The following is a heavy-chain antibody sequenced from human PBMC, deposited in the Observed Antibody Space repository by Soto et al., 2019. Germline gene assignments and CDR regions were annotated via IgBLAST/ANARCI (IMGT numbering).Heavy chain of an antibody. CDR2: MNPNSGNT. CDR3: VREVGIDVKKYFDP. J-gene: IGHJ5*02. V-gene: IGHV1-8*01. D-gene: IGHD1-26*01. CDR1: GYTFTSYD. Sequence: ASVKVSCKASGYTFTSYDINWVRQATGQGLEWMGWMNPNSGNTGYAQKFQGRFTISRDNSKNTLDLQMNSLRADDTAVYYCVREVGIDVKKYFDPWGQGTQVTVSS.